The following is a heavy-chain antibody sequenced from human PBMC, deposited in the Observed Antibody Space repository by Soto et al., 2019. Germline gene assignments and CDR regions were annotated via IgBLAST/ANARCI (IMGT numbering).Heavy chain of an antibody. J-gene: IGHJ1*01. CDR1: GFTFSGYG. V-gene: IGHV3-30*18. D-gene: IGHD2-21*01. Sequence: GESLKISCVASGFTFSGYGMHWVRQAPGKGLEWVAVISYDGTNKYYADSVKGRFTISRDNSKNTLYLQINSLRAEDTAIYYCAKDAGILAYCGGDCYSEWYFQHWGQGTLVTVSS. CDR2: ISYDGTNK. CDR3: AKDAGILAYCGGDCYSEWYFQH.